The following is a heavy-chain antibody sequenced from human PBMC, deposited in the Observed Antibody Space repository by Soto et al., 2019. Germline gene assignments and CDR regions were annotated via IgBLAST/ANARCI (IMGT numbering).Heavy chain of an antibody. V-gene: IGHV3-9*01. CDR3: AKDISLGELSAPDH. J-gene: IGHJ4*02. CDR2: MGWNRGSI. Sequence: GGSLRLSCVASGFTFDDFAMHWVRQAPGKGLEWVSGMGWNRGSIVYADSVKGRFTISRDNAKNSLYLQMNSLRPEDTALYYCAKDISLGELSAPDHWGQGTLVTVSS. CDR1: GFTFDDFA. D-gene: IGHD3-16*02.